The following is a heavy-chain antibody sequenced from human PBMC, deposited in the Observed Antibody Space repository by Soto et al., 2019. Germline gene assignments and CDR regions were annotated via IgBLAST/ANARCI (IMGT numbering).Heavy chain of an antibody. CDR2: IYYSGST. J-gene: IGHJ3*02. V-gene: IGHV4-59*01. Sequence: SETQSLTSTFSGCSIRSYYWSWIRQPPGKGLEWVGYIYYSGSTNYNPSLKSRVTISVDTSKNQFSLKLSSVTAADTAVYYCARDAAYCGGDCSTDAFDIWGQGTMVTVSS. D-gene: IGHD2-21*02. CDR3: ARDAAYCGGDCSTDAFDI. CDR1: GCSIRSYY.